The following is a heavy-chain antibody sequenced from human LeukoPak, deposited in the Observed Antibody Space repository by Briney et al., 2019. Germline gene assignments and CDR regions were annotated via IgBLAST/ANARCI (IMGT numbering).Heavy chain of an antibody. CDR1: GGSISSGSYY. D-gene: IGHD3-3*01. Sequence: SQTLSLTCTVSGGSISSGSYYCSWIRQPAGKGLEWIGRIYTSGSTNYNPSLKSRVTISVDTSKNQFSLKLSSVTAADTAVYYCARDWTYYDFWSGEAPPMDVWGKGTTVTVSS. J-gene: IGHJ6*03. CDR3: ARDWTYYDFWSGEAPPMDV. CDR2: IYTSGST. V-gene: IGHV4-61*02.